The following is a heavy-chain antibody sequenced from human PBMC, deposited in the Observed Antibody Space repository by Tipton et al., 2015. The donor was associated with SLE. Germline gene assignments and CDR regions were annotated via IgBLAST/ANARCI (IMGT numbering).Heavy chain of an antibody. CDR2: ISGGGGST. D-gene: IGHD2/OR15-2a*01. CDR1: GFTFSSYA. J-gene: IGHJ5*01. CDR3: AKVVKTADFYLEA. V-gene: IGHV3-23*01. Sequence: GSLRLSCATSGFTFSSYALGWVRRAPGKGLEWVSAISGGGGSTYYADFVKGRFSISIDKSKKPLFLQMNSLRVDDTATFYCAKVVKTADFYLEAWG.